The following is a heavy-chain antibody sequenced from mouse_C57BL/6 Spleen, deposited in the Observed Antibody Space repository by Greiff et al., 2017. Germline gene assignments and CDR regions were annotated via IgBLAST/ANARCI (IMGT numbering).Heavy chain of an antibody. CDR1: GYSITSGYY. CDR2: ISYDGSN. CDR3: ARDRAPAY. V-gene: IGHV3-6*01. J-gene: IGHJ3*01. D-gene: IGHD3-3*01. Sequence: EVKLVESGPGLVKPSQSLSLTCSVTGYSITSGYYWNWIRQFPGNKLEWMGYISYDGSNNYNPSLKNRISITRDTSKNQFFLKLNSVTTEDTATYYCARDRAPAYWGQGTLVTVSA.